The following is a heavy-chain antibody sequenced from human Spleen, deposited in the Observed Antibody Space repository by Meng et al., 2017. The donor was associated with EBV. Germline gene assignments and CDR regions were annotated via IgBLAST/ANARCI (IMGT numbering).Heavy chain of an antibody. Sequence: QLQLQESGPGQVKPSEXLSLTCTVSGDSISSFYYWGWIRQPPGRGLEWIGSVHYTGSTYYSPSLKSRVTVSVDTSKNQFSLRLTSVTAADTAVYYCARPFPSWQSPRLDPFGAWGQGTLVTVSS. CDR3: ARPFPSWQSPRLDPFGA. J-gene: IGHJ5*02. CDR1: GDSISSFYY. D-gene: IGHD6-19*01. V-gene: IGHV4-39*01. CDR2: VHYTGST.